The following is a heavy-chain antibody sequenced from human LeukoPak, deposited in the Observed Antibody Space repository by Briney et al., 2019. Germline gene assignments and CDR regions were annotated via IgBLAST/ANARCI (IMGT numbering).Heavy chain of an antibody. Sequence: ASVKVSCKASGYTFINFAINWGRQAPGQRPEWMGWINAYNGNTKYSQKFQDRVTITRDTSASAAYMELTNLTSEDTAVYYCARGPRAAADDYWGQGSLVTVSS. CDR3: ARGPRAAADDY. V-gene: IGHV1-3*01. CDR2: INAYNGNT. J-gene: IGHJ4*02. CDR1: GYTFINFA. D-gene: IGHD6-13*01.